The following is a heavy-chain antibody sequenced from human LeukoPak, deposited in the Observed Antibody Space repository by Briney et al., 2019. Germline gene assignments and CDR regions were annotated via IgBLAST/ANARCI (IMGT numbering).Heavy chain of an antibody. CDR1: GYSISSGYY. CDR3: ARNSCPSGSCYDNRGYFDY. Sequence: SETLSLTCTVSGYSISSGYYWGWIRQPPGKELEWIGSIYHSGSTYYNPSLKSRVTISVDTSKNQFSLKLSSVTAADTAVYYCARNSCPSGSCYDNRGYFDYWGQGTLVTVSS. CDR2: IYHSGST. D-gene: IGHD2-15*01. V-gene: IGHV4-38-2*02. J-gene: IGHJ4*02.